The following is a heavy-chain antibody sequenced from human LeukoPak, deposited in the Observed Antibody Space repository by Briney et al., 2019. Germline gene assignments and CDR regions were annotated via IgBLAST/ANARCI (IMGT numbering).Heavy chain of an antibody. D-gene: IGHD3-9*01. CDR1: GYTFTSYG. V-gene: IGHV1-18*01. CDR2: ISAYNGNT. J-gene: IGHJ5*02. Sequence: ASVKVSCKASGYTFTSYGISWVRPAPGQGLEWMGWISAYNGNTNYAQKLQGRVTMTTDTSTSTAYMELRSLRSDDTAVYYCARASPYYDILTGSTAMGWFDPWGQGTLVTVSS. CDR3: ARASPYYDILTGSTAMGWFDP.